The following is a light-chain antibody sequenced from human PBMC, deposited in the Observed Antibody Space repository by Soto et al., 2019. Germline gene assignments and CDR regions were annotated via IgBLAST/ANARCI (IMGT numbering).Light chain of an antibody. J-gene: IGKJ5*01. Sequence: EIVLPQYPATLSLSPGERATLSCRASQSVSSYLAWYQQKPGQAPRLLIYDASNRATGIPARFSGSGSGTDFTLTISSLEPEDFAVYYCQQRSNWPSITFGQGTRLEIK. CDR1: QSVSSY. CDR3: QQRSNWPSIT. CDR2: DAS. V-gene: IGKV3-11*01.